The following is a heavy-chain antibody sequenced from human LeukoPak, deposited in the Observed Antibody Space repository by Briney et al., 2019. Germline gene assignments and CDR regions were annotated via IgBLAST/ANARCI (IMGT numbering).Heavy chain of an antibody. CDR3: TRLPLDYSLDH. CDR1: GDPISSTTYW. J-gene: IGHJ4*02. D-gene: IGHD4-11*01. CDR2: MSYVGIT. V-gene: IGHV4-39*01. Sequence: KPSETLSLTCTVSGDPISSTTYWWGWIRQSPGKGLEWIGSMSYVGITSYNPSLKSRATISVDTSKNQFSLMLSSVTAADTAVYYCTRLPLDYSLDHWGQGTPVSVSS.